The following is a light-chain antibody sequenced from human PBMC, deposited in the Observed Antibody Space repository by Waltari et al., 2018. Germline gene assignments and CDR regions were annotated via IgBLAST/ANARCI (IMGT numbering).Light chain of an antibody. CDR2: DVT. V-gene: IGLV2-14*03. CDR1: NNDFGASKF. CDR3: CSFTATHTLL. J-gene: IGLJ2*01. Sequence: QSALTQPASVSGSPGQSITISCTGTNNDFGASKFSSWYQQPPGRAPQLMIYDVTERPSGISYRFSGSKSANTASLTISGLLPEDEAIYYCCSFTATHTLLFGGGTTVTVL.